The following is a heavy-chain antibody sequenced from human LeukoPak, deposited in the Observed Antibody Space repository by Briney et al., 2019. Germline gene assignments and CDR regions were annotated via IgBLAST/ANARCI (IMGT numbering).Heavy chain of an antibody. CDR1: GFTFSGYG. V-gene: IGHV3-30*02. Sequence: GGSLRLSCAASGFTFSGYGMHWVRQAPGKGLEWVAFIRYDGTNKYYADFVKGRFTISRDNSKNTLYLQMNGLRTEDTAVYYCATLVLVMTTVDYWGQGTLVTVSS. J-gene: IGHJ4*02. CDR2: IRYDGTNK. CDR3: ATLVLVMTTVDY. D-gene: IGHD3-22*01.